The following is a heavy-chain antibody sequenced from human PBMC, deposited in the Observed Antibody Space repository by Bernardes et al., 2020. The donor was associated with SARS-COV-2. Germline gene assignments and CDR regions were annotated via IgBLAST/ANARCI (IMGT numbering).Heavy chain of an antibody. D-gene: IGHD4-4*01. V-gene: IGHV1-18*01. CDR2: INGYNGNT. CDR3: ASGTYSNHGDYYYYGLDV. Sequence: ASVKVSCKVYGDTITTYGLSWVRQAPGQGLEGMGWINGYNGNTNYAQNLQGRVSVTTDTPTNTAYMELGSLRSDDTAVYYCASGTYSNHGDYYYYGLDVWDQGTTVTVSS. CDR1: GDTITTYG. J-gene: IGHJ6*02.